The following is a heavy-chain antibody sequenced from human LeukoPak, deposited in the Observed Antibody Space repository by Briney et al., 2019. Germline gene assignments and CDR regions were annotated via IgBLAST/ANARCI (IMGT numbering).Heavy chain of an antibody. Sequence: SETLSLTCTVSGGSLTSSFFWTWTAKPPGRGREGFGGFFYRGSTYYNPSLKSRVTISVDTSKNQFSLKLSSVTAADTAVYYCPYTAYYYGSGKLYYYYMDVWGKGTTVTVSS. V-gene: IGHV4-39*07. D-gene: IGHD3-10*01. CDR2: FFYRGST. J-gene: IGHJ6*03. CDR1: GGSLTSSFF. CDR3: PYTAYYYGSGKLYYYYMDV.